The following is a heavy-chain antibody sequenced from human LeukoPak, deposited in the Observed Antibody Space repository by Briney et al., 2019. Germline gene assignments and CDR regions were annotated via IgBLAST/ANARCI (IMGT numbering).Heavy chain of an antibody. CDR2: MHSGGTT. J-gene: IGHJ4*02. V-gene: IGHV3-53*01. D-gene: IGHD5-12*01. Sequence: GGSLRLSCAASGFTVSNNYMSWVRQAPGKGLEWVSVMHSGGTTNYADSVQGRFTISRDNSKTTVYLHMNSLRAEDTAVYYCARDSDSGYGPFASWGQGTLVTVSS. CDR1: GFTVSNNY. CDR3: ARDSDSGYGPFAS.